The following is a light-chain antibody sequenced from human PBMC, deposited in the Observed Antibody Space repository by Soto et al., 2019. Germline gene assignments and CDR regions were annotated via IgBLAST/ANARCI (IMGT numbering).Light chain of an antibody. J-gene: IGKJ2*01. CDR3: LQSSNWPPYT. CDR1: QSVSSY. V-gene: IGKV3-11*01. Sequence: EIVLTQSPATLSLSPGERATLSCRASQSVSSYLAWYQQKPGQAHRLLISEASKRAPGIPARFSGSGSGTDFTLSISSLEPDDFAVYYCLQSSNWPPYTFGQGTKLEIK. CDR2: EAS.